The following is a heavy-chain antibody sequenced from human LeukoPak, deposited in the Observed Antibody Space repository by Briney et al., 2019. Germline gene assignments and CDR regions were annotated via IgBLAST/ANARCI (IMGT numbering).Heavy chain of an antibody. V-gene: IGHV3-23*01. CDR2: ISGSGGST. CDR1: GFTFSSYA. D-gene: IGHD3-22*01. CDR3: AKDPTMTQGPWFDP. J-gene: IGHJ5*02. Sequence: PGGSLRLSCAASGFTFSSYAMSWVRQAPGKGLEWVTAISGSGGSTYYADSVKGRFTISRDNSKNTLYLQMNSLRAEDTAVYYCAKDPTMTQGPWFDPWGQGTLVTVSS.